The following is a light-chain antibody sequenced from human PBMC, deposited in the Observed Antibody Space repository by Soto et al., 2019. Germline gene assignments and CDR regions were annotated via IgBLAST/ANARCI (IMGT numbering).Light chain of an antibody. Sequence: EIVITQSPGTLSLSPGERATLSCRASQSVSSRLAWYQQKPGQAPRLLMFRTSSRATGFPARFSGSGSGTDFTLTISSLQPEDFATYYCQQLGETFGPGTKVDIK. CDR3: QQLGET. J-gene: IGKJ3*01. CDR1: QSVSSR. V-gene: IGKV3-15*01. CDR2: RTS.